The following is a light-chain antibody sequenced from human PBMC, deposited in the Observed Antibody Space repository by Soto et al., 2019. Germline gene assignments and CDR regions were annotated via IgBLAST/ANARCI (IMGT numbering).Light chain of an antibody. V-gene: IGKV3-20*01. CDR2: GAS. J-gene: IGKJ1*01. CDR1: QSVTGSY. Sequence: EIVLTQSPGTLSLSPGERATLSCRASQSVTGSYLAWYQQKPGQAPRLLIYGASSRATGIPDRFSGSGSGTDFTLTISRLEPEDFAVYYCQQYGSSATVGQGTKLDSK. CDR3: QQYGSSAT.